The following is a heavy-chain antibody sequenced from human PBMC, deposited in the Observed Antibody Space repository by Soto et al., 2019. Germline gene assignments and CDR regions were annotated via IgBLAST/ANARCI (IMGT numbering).Heavy chain of an antibody. J-gene: IGHJ4*02. V-gene: IGHV3-21*01. CDR3: AKVTDVYFDWPGPYYFDF. CDR2: ISSSSSYI. CDR1: GFTFSSYS. Sequence: GGSLRLSCAASGFTFSSYSMNWVRQAPGKGLEWVSSISSSSSYIYYADSVKGRFTISRDNAKNSLYLQMNSLRAEDTAVYYCAKVTDVYFDWPGPYYFDFWGQGTLVTVSS. D-gene: IGHD3-9*01.